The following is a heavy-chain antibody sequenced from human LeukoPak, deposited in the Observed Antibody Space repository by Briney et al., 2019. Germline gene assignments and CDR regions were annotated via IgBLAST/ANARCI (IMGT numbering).Heavy chain of an antibody. J-gene: IGHJ6*03. CDR1: GFTFRSYG. V-gene: IGHV3-21*01. D-gene: IGHD1-1*01. CDR2: ISSSGAYI. Sequence: PGGSLRLSCAASGFTFRSYGLNWVRQAPGKGLEWVSSISSSGAYIYYADSVKGRFTISRDNAKNSLYLQMNSLRAEDTAVYYCARDRAWNDHFSYYMDVWGKGTTVTVSS. CDR3: ARDRAWNDHFSYYMDV.